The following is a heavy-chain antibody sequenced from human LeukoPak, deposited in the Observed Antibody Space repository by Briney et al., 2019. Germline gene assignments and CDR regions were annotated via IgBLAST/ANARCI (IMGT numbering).Heavy chain of an antibody. V-gene: IGHV4-4*07. Sequence: MTSETLSLTCTVSGGSISSYYWSWIRQPAGKGLEWIGRIYTSGSTNYNPSLKSRVTMSVDTSKNQFSLKLSSVTAADTAVYYCAILTSMYGEGAYWGQGTLVTVSS. D-gene: IGHD4-17*01. CDR1: GGSISSYY. CDR3: AILTSMYGEGAY. J-gene: IGHJ4*02. CDR2: IYTSGST.